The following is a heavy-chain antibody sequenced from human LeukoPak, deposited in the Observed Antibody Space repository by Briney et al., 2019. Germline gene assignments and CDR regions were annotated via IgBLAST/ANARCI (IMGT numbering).Heavy chain of an antibody. J-gene: IGHJ6*02. CDR2: IWYDGSNK. CDR1: GFSFSDYG. V-gene: IGHV3-33*01. Sequence: GGSLRLSCAASGFSFSDYGMHWVRQAPGKGLEWVAIIWYDGSNKYYADSVQGRFTISRDNSKNTLYLQMNSLRAEDTAVYYCARRLGYYDSKYGMDVWGQGTTVTVSS. CDR3: ARRLGYYDSKYGMDV. D-gene: IGHD3-22*01.